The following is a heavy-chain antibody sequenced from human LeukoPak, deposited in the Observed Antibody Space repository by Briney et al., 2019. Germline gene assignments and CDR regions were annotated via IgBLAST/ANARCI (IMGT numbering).Heavy chain of an antibody. D-gene: IGHD6-19*01. V-gene: IGHV3-74*01. CDR1: GFPFNNYW. Sequence: GGSLRLSCAASGFPFNNYWIHWVRQAPGKGLMWVSSMNTDGRTTRYAASVQGRFTISRDNAKNTLSLQMNSLRDDDTAVYYCARAGASGWYAAGWFDPWGQGTLVTVSS. J-gene: IGHJ5*02. CDR2: MNTDGRTT. CDR3: ARAGASGWYAAGWFDP.